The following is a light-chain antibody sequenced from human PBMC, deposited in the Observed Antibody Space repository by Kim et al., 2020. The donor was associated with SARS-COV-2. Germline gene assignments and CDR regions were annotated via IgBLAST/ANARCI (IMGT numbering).Light chain of an antibody. V-gene: IGKV1-5*01. Sequence: DIQMTQSPSTLSASVGDRVIITCRASQSIGRWLAWYQQKPGKAPKLLIFGASNLQSGVPSRFSGSGSGTVFTLTISSLQPDDFATYYCQQYNDYQTFGQGTKVDIK. CDR3: QQYNDYQT. CDR2: GAS. J-gene: IGKJ1*01. CDR1: QSIGRW.